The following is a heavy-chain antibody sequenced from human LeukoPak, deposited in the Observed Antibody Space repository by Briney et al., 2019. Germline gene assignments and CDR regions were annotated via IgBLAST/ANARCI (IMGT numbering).Heavy chain of an antibody. CDR3: ARDPNWVFDL. V-gene: IGHV4-59*01. CDR1: GRSISSYY. Sequence: PSETLSLTCTVSGRSISSYYWSWIRQPPGKGLEWIGYIYHSGSTNYNPSLKSRVTISVDTSKNQFSLKLSSVTAADTAVYYCARDPNWVFDLWGRGTLVTVSS. CDR2: IYHSGST. D-gene: IGHD1-1*01. J-gene: IGHJ2*01.